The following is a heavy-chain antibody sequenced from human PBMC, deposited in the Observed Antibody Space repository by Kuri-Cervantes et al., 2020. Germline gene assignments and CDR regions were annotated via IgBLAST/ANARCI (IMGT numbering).Heavy chain of an antibody. Sequence: ASVKVSCKASGGTFSSYAISWVRQAPGQGLEWMGWINPNSGGTNCAQKFQGRVTMTRDTSISTAYMELSRLRSDDTAVYYCARDISTMIQIGYYGMDVWGQGTTVTVSS. V-gene: IGHV1-2*02. CDR1: GGTFSSYA. CDR3: ARDISTMIQIGYYGMDV. J-gene: IGHJ6*02. D-gene: IGHD3-22*01. CDR2: INPNSGGT.